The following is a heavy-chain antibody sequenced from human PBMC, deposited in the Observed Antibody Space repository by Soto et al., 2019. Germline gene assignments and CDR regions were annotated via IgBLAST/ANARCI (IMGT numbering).Heavy chain of an antibody. Sequence: GASVKVSCKASGGTFSSYTIIWVRQAPGQGLEWMGRIIPILGIANYAQKFQGRVTITADKSTSTAYMELSSLRSEDTAVYYCARGSAYYYDSSAPENWGQGTLVTV. J-gene: IGHJ4*02. D-gene: IGHD3-22*01. CDR2: IIPILGIA. V-gene: IGHV1-69*02. CDR1: GGTFSSYT. CDR3: ARGSAYYYDSSAPEN.